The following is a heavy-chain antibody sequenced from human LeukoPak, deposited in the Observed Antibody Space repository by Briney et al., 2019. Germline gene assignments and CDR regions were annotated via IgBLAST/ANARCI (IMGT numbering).Heavy chain of an antibody. CDR3: AREESSGFPFFDY. V-gene: IGHV4-38-2*02. CDR2: FSYGGST. J-gene: IGHJ4*02. CDR1: GYSISSGYY. Sequence: PSEALSLTCTVSGYSISSGYYWGWIRQSPGKGLEWIGSFSYGGSTNYNPSLKSRVTISVDTSKKQFSLRLSSVTAADTAVYYCAREESSGFPFFDYWGQGTLVTVSS. D-gene: IGHD3-22*01.